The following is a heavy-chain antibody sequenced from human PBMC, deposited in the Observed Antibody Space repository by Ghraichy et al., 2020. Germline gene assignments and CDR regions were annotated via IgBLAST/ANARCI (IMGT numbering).Heavy chain of an antibody. CDR1: GGSISSYY. V-gene: IGHV4-4*07. Sequence: SETLSLTCTVSGGSISSYYWSWIRQPAGKGLEWIGRIYTSGSTNYNPSLKSRVTMSVDTSKNQFSLKLSSVTAADTAVYYCARVSRYDSSGYYNKNWYFDLWGRGTLVTVSS. D-gene: IGHD3-22*01. J-gene: IGHJ2*01. CDR2: IYTSGST. CDR3: ARVSRYDSSGYYNKNWYFDL.